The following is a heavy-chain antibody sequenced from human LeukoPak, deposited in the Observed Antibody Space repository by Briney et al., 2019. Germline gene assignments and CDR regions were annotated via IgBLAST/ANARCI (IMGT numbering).Heavy chain of an antibody. V-gene: IGHV4-34*01. CDR3: AKGHSASNYAYFVS. CDR2: INDGGRT. CDR1: GGSFSNYQ. D-gene: IGHD1-26*01. J-gene: IGHJ4*02. Sequence: SETLSLTCAVYGGSFSNYQRSWIRQPPGKGLEWSGEINDGGRTHYHPSLQSRFTMSGDTSHHQFSLKLNSMSAAHTAVYYCAKGHSASNYAYFVSSGQGALVTVS.